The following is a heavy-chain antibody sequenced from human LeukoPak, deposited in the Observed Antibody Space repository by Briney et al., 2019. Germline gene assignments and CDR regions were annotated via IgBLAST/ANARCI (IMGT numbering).Heavy chain of an antibody. D-gene: IGHD2-15*01. Sequence: PSETLSLTCTVSGGSIGSYYWSWIRQPPGKGLEWIGYIYYSGSTNYNASLTSRLTMSIDTSQNQFSLKLSSVTAADTAVYYCARYLGYCSGGSCGVNWFDPWGQGTLVTVSS. CDR1: GGSIGSYY. J-gene: IGHJ5*02. V-gene: IGHV4-59*01. CDR2: IYYSGST. CDR3: ARYLGYCSGGSCGVNWFDP.